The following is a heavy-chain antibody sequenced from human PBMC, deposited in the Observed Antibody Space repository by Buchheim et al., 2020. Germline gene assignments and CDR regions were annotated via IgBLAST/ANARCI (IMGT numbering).Heavy chain of an antibody. CDR2: ISPYNGNT. Sequence: QVQLVQSGAEVKKPGASVKVSCKTSGYTFTSYGIIWVRQAPGQGLEWMGWISPYNGNTNYAQNLQGRVIMPTDTSTSTAYMELRGLRSDDTAVYYCARDGDILTGYYNSDDAFDTWGQGT. V-gene: IGHV1-18*01. CDR3: ARDGDILTGYYNSDDAFDT. J-gene: IGHJ3*02. D-gene: IGHD3-9*01. CDR1: GYTFTSYG.